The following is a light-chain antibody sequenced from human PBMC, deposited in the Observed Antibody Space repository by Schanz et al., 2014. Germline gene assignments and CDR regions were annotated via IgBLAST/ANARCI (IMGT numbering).Light chain of an antibody. CDR3: SSYAGSNNWVV. CDR2: QVN. V-gene: IGLV2-18*02. J-gene: IGLJ2*01. Sequence: QSVLTQPPSVSGSPGQSVTISCTGSSSDVGRYNRVSWFQQPPGTAPKLMIFQVNSRPSGVPDRFSGSKSGNTASLTVSGLQAEDEADYYCSSYAGSNNWVVFGGGTKLTVL. CDR1: SSDVGRYNR.